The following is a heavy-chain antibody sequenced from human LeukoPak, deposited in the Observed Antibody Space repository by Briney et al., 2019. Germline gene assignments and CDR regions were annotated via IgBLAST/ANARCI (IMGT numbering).Heavy chain of an antibody. CDR1: GFTFSTYW. CDR3: ARDSSGYQ. CDR2: IKEDGSEK. D-gene: IGHD3-22*01. J-gene: IGHJ4*02. V-gene: IGHV3-7*01. Sequence: GGSLRLSCAASGFTFSTYWMSWVRQAPGKGLEWVANIKEDGSEKYYGDSVKGRFTISRDNAKNSLYLEMNSLRVEDTAVYYCARDSSGYQWGQGTLVTVS.